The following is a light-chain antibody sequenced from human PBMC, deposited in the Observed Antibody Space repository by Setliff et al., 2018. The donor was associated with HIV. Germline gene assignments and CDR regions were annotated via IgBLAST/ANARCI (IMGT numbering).Light chain of an antibody. J-gene: IGKJ1*01. CDR3: QQRSNWPPTWT. CDR1: QSVSTY. CDR2: DAS. Sequence: EIVLTQSPATLSLSPEERATLSCRASQSVSTYLAWYQQKPGQAPRLLIYDASNRATGIPARFSGSGSGTDFTLTISSLEPEDFAVYYCQQRSNWPPTWTFGQGTKV. V-gene: IGKV3-11*01.